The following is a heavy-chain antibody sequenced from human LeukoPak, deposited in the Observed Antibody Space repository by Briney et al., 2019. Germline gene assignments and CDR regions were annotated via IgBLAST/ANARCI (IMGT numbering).Heavy chain of an antibody. D-gene: IGHD1-14*01. CDR3: ARHLAPYRPFHD. V-gene: IGHV4-4*09. CDR2: MYTSVTT. CDR1: GASISTYY. J-gene: IGHJ4*02. Sequence: PSETLSLSCTVSGASISTYYWTWVRQPPGKGLEWIGSMYTSVTTKYNPSLKSRGTISVYTSKNRSSLNLISVTAADTAVYYCARHLAPYRPFHDWGQGSLVTVSS.